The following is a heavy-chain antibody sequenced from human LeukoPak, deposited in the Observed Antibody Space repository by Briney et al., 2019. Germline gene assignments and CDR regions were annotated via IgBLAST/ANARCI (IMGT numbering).Heavy chain of an antibody. D-gene: IGHD6-6*01. Sequence: KTSETLSLTCTVSGGSISSSTYYWGWIRQPPGKGLEWIGYIYYSGSTNYNPSLKSRVTISVDTSKNQFSLKLSSVTAADTAVYYCARGPISAARGSYGWFDPWGQGTLVTVSS. V-gene: IGHV4-61*05. CDR1: GGSISSSTYY. CDR2: IYYSGST. CDR3: ARGPISAARGSYGWFDP. J-gene: IGHJ5*02.